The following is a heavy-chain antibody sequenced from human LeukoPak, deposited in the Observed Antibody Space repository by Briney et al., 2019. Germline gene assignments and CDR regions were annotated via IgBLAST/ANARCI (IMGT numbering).Heavy chain of an antibody. CDR3: ARVEYFGSGSYRFDP. CDR1: GYSVSRNSVA. J-gene: IGHJ5*02. D-gene: IGHD3-10*01. CDR2: TYYRSKWYK. V-gene: IGHV6-1*01. Sequence: SQSLSLTCAISGYSVSRNSVAWNWIRQSPSRGLEWLGRTYYRSKWYKEYAASVRSRITISPDTSKNQFSLQLNSVTPEDTAVYYCARVEYFGSGSYRFDPWGQGTLVTVSS.